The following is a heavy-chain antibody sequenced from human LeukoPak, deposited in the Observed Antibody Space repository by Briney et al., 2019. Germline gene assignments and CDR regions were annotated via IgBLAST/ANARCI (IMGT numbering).Heavy chain of an antibody. J-gene: IGHJ5*02. CDR2: IFSGGST. CDR3: ARGVATGLGFSAS. Sequence: GGSLRLSCAVSGFAVSSTYMTWVRQAPGKGLDWVSVIFSGGSTYYADSVKDRFIISRDNSKNTLYLQMNSLRADDTAVYYCARGVATGLGFSASWGQGTLVTVSS. D-gene: IGHD2-21*02. V-gene: IGHV3-66*01. CDR1: GFAVSSTY.